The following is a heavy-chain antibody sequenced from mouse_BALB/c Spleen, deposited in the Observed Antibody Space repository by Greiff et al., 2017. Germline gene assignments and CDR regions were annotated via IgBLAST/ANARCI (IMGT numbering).Heavy chain of an antibody. CDR1: GFNIKDTY. Sequence: EVKLQESGAELVKPGASVKLSCTASGFNIKDTYMHWVKQRPEQGLEWIGRIDPANGNTKYDPKFQGKATITADTSSNTAYLQLSSLTSEDTAVYYCARGGYGYPFAYWGQGTLVTVSA. D-gene: IGHD2-2*01. CDR3: ARGGYGYPFAY. J-gene: IGHJ3*01. V-gene: IGHV14-3*02. CDR2: IDPANGNT.